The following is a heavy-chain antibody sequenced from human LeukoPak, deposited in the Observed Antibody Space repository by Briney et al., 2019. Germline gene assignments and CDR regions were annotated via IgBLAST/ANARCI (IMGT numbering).Heavy chain of an antibody. CDR2: IYSGGST. CDR3: ARGPDCWSTSCYLFDY. J-gene: IGHJ4*02. V-gene: IGHV3-53*04. D-gene: IGHD2-2*01. Sequence: RWVHQDKRKGLEWVSVIYSGGSTYYADSVKGRFTISRHNSKNTLYLQMNSLRAEDTAVYYCARGPDCWSTSCYLFDYWGQGTLVTVSS.